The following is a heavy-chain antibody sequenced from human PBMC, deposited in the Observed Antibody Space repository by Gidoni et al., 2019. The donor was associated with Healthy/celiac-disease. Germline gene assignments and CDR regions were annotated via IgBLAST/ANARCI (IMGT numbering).Heavy chain of an antibody. CDR1: GGSIRSYY. CDR2: IYYSGST. Sequence: QVQLQEAGPGLVKPSETLSITCTVTGGSIRSYYWSWIRQPPGKGLEWIGYIYYSGSTNYNPSLKSRVTISVDTSKNQFSLKLSSVTAADTAVYYCARGGPSLADYWGQGTLVTVSS. CDR3: ARGGPSLADY. V-gene: IGHV4-59*01. J-gene: IGHJ4*02.